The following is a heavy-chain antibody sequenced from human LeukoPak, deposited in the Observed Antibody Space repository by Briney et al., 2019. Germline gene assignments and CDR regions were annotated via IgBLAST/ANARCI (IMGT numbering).Heavy chain of an antibody. Sequence: SETLSLTCTVSGGSITDYYVNWIRRPAGKGLEWIGRIYTSGSTNYNPSLKSRFTMTIDTSKNQFSLNLSFVTAADTAVYFCAIEKRDCSGGCCYSPFDHWGQGTLVTVS. CDR1: GGSITDYY. D-gene: IGHD2-15*01. V-gene: IGHV4-4*07. CDR2: IYTSGST. J-gene: IGHJ4*02. CDR3: AIEKRDCSGGCCYSPFDH.